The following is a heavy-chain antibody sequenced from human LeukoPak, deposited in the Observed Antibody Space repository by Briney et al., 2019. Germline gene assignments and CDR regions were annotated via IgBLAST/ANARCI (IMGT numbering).Heavy chain of an antibody. J-gene: IGHJ6*03. Sequence: GGSLRLSCAASGFTFDDYAMHWVRQAPGKGLEWVSLISGDGGSTYYADSVKGRFTISRDKRKNSLYLQMNSLRTEDTALYYCAKDLAMVVTLYYYYMDVWGKGTTVTVSS. CDR2: ISGDGGST. D-gene: IGHD4-23*01. CDR1: GFTFDDYA. CDR3: AKDLAMVVTLYYYYMDV. V-gene: IGHV3-43*02.